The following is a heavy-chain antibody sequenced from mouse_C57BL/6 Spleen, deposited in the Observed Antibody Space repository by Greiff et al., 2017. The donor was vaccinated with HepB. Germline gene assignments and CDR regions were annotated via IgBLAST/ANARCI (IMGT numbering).Heavy chain of an antibody. J-gene: IGHJ2*01. CDR1: GYTFTDYN. V-gene: IGHV1-22*01. Sequence: DVQLQESGPELVKPGASVKMSCKASGYTFTDYNMHWVKQSHGKSLEWIGYINPNNGGTSYNQKFKGKATLTVNKSSSTAYMELRSLTSEDSAVYYCARGDYYGSSYRIFFDYWGQGTTLTVSS. D-gene: IGHD1-1*01. CDR3: ARGDYYGSSYRIFFDY. CDR2: INPNNGGT.